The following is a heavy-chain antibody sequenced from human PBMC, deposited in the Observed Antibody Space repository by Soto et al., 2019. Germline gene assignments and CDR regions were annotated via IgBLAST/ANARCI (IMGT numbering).Heavy chain of an antibody. V-gene: IGHV3-33*01. CDR3: ARDDIPGRAVATYGMDV. Sequence: QVQLVESGGGVVQPGRSLRISCAASGFIFSNFGMHWVRQAPGKGLGWVAVIWYDGSNEYYADSVKGRFTISKDNSKNTLYLQMNSLRAEDTAVYYCARDDIPGRAVATYGMDVWGQGTTVTVSS. J-gene: IGHJ6*02. D-gene: IGHD6-19*01. CDR2: IWYDGSNE. CDR1: GFIFSNFG.